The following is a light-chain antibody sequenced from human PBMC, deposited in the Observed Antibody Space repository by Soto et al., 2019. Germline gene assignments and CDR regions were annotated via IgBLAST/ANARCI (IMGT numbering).Light chain of an antibody. Sequence: QSALTQPASVSGSPGQSITISCTGTSSDVGGYNHVSWYQQHPGTAPKLMIYDVSNRPSGVSSRFSGSKSGNTASLTISGLQAEDEADYYCSSYTSSSTLVVFGGGTKLTVL. J-gene: IGLJ2*01. CDR2: DVS. V-gene: IGLV2-14*01. CDR1: SSDVGGYNH. CDR3: SSYTSSSTLVV.